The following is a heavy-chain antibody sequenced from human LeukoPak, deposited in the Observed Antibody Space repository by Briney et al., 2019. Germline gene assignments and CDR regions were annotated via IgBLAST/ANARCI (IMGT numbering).Heavy chain of an antibody. D-gene: IGHD3-3*01. CDR2: IIPIFGTA. CDR1: GGTFSSYA. CDR3: ARAPYYDFWSGNNWFDP. V-gene: IGHV1-69*13. J-gene: IGHJ5*02. Sequence: PWASVNVSCKASGGTFSSYAISWVRQAPGQGLEWMGGIIPIFGTANYAQKFQGRVTITADESTSTAYMELSSLRSEDTAVYYCARAPYYDFWSGNNWFDPWGQGTLVTVSS.